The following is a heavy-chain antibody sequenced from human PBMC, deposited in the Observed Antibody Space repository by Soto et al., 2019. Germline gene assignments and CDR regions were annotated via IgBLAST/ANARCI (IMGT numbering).Heavy chain of an antibody. D-gene: IGHD6-6*01. J-gene: IGHJ4*02. V-gene: IGHV3-33*01. CDR1: SLTIGSLG. Sequence: SSLTIGSLGMHRVRQTTGKGLEWVAVIWYDGSNKYYADSVKGRVTISRDNSKNTLYLQMNSLRAEDTVLYFCRRRGHKRIAPGLGYWGQ. CDR3: RRRGHKRIAPGLGY. CDR2: IWYDGSNK.